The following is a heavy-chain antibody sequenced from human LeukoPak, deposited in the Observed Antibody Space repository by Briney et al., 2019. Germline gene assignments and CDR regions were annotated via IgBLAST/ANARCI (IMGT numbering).Heavy chain of an antibody. Sequence: ASVKVSCKASGYTFTSYGISWVRQAPGQGLEWMGWISAYNGNTNYAQKLQGRVTMTTDTSTSTAYMELRSLRSDDTAVYYCARESSAGYCTPTTCLGFDSWGQGTLLTVSS. CDR2: ISAYNGNT. V-gene: IGHV1-18*01. CDR3: ARESSAGYCTPTTCLGFDS. D-gene: IGHD2-8*01. J-gene: IGHJ4*02. CDR1: GYTFTSYG.